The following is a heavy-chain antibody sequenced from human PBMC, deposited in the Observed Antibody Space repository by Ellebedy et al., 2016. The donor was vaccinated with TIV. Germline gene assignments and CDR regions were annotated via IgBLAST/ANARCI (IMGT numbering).Heavy chain of an antibody. J-gene: IGHJ6*02. CDR2: VYFTGTT. Sequence: MPSETLSLTCTVSGGSISSRTRYWGWFRQTPEKGLEWIGTVYFTGTTYYNPSLSSRVTISADTSNNQFSLKLTSVTAADTAVYYCSTARREPLYYGGDVWGRGITVTVSS. D-gene: IGHD1-14*01. CDR3: STARREPLYYGGDV. V-gene: IGHV4-39*01. CDR1: GGSISSRTRY.